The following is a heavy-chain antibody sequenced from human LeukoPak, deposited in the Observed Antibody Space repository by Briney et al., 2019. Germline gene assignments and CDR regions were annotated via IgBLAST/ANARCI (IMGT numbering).Heavy chain of an antibody. CDR2: FHTSGST. CDR3: ARTTMVRGTYYMDI. V-gene: IGHV4-4*07. D-gene: IGHD3-10*01. J-gene: IGHJ6*03. Sequence: SETLSLTCTVSGVSIRSYYWSWIRQPAGKGLEWIGRFHTSGSTNYNPSLKSRVTISVDTSKNQFSLKLSSVTAADTAVYYCARTTMVRGTYYMDIWGKGTTVTISS. CDR1: GVSIRSYY.